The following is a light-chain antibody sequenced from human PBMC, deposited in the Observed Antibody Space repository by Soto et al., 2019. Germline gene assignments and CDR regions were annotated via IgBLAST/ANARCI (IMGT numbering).Light chain of an antibody. CDR1: QNFGNT. J-gene: IGKJ2*01. Sequence: EIVMTQSPATLSVSPGERVTLSCRASQNFGNTLAWYQQKPGQAPSLLIYATSTRATGIPARFSGSGSGTEFSLTISSLQSEDFALYYCQQYNTWPLFFGQGTKLEIK. CDR3: QQYNTWPLF. CDR2: ATS. V-gene: IGKV3-15*01.